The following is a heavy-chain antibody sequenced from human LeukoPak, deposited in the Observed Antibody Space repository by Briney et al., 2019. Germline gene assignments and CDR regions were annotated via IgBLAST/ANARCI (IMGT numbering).Heavy chain of an antibody. Sequence: GGSLRLSFAASGFPFSSYVMSWVRPAPGEGLEWVSAISGSGGSTYYADSVKGRFTISRDNSKNTLYLQMNSLRAEDTAVYYCAKVSGWSWFDYWGQGTLVTVSS. CDR3: AKVSGWSWFDY. J-gene: IGHJ4*02. D-gene: IGHD6-19*01. V-gene: IGHV3-23*01. CDR2: ISGSGGST. CDR1: GFPFSSYV.